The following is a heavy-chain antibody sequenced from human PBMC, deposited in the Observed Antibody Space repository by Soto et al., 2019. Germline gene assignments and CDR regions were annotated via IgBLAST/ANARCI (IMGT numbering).Heavy chain of an antibody. J-gene: IGHJ4*02. Sequence: EASVKVSCKASGGTFSSYTISWVRQAPGQGLEWMGRIIPILGIANYAQKFQGRVTITADKSTSTAYMELSSLRSEDTAVYYCARVYCSGGSCYGIDYWGQGTLVTVSS. CDR3: ARVYCSGGSCYGIDY. CDR1: GGTFSSYT. D-gene: IGHD2-15*01. CDR2: IIPILGIA. V-gene: IGHV1-69*02.